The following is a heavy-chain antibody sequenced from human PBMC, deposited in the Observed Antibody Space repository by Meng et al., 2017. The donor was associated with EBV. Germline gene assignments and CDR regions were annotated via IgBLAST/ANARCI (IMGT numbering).Heavy chain of an antibody. D-gene: IGHD3-10*01. V-gene: IGHV1-69*01. J-gene: IGHJ4*02. CDR2: LIPMSDAP. CDR1: GGNFRSDA. Sequence: QVQLVQAGAEVKKPGFSVEVSCKTSGGNFRSDAGSWVRQAPGQGLEWMGGLIPMSDAPHYAQKFQGRVTMTADESTNTHYMDLSGLRFEDTAVYYCASESGRGFTPDYRGQGTLVTVSS. CDR3: ASESGRGFTPDY.